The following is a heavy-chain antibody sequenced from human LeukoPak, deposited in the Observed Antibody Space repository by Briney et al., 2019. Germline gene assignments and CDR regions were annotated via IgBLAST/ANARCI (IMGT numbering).Heavy chain of an antibody. CDR1: GGTFSSYA. D-gene: IGHD6-13*01. CDR2: IIPIFGTA. J-gene: IGHJ5*02. CDR3: AREASSSSNLPLLSYWFDP. V-gene: IGHV1-69*05. Sequence: GSSVKVSCKASGGTFSSYAISWVRQAPGQGLEWMGGIIPIFGTANYAQKFQGRVTITTDESTSTAYMELSSLRSEDTAVYYCAREASSSSNLPLLSYWFDPWGQGTLVTVSS.